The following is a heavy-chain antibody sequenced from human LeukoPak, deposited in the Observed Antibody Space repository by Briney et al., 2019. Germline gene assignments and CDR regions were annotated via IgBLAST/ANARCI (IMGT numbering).Heavy chain of an antibody. CDR2: IIPILGIA. Sequence: SVKVSCKASGGTFSSSAISWVRQAPGQGLEWMGRIIPILGIANYAQKFRGRVTITADKSTSTAYMELSSLRSEDTAVYYCAREWERGLDYWGQGTLVTVSS. CDR3: AREWERGLDY. V-gene: IGHV1-69*04. J-gene: IGHJ4*02. D-gene: IGHD1-1*01. CDR1: GGTFSSSA.